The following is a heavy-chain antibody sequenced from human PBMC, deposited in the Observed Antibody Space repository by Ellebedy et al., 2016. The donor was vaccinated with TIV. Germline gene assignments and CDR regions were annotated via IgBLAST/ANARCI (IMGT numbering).Heavy chain of an antibody. CDR1: GFAFRRYW. D-gene: IGHD6-13*01. V-gene: IGHV3-7*03. Sequence: GESLKISCAASGFAFRRYWMSWVRQAPGKGLEWLANINQDGSGKYSVDSVKGPFTISRDNAKHSLYLQMNSLRAEDTAVYYCARGGIEAAGTMRYYDHWGQGTLVTVSS. CDR2: INQDGSGK. J-gene: IGHJ4*02. CDR3: ARGGIEAAGTMRYYDH.